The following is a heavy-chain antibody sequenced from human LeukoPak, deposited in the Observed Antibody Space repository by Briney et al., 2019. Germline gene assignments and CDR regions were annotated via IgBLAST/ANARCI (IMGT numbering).Heavy chain of an antibody. CDR1: GFTFSSYW. D-gene: IGHD3-22*01. CDR3: ARDRGSSGFYYYYYYMDV. CDR2: IKQDGSEK. Sequence: PGRSLRLSCAASGFTFSSYWMSWVRQAPGKGLEWVANIKQDGSEKYYVDSVKGRFTISRDNAKNSLYLQMNSLRAEDTAVYYCARDRGSSGFYYYYYYMDVWGKGTTVTVSS. J-gene: IGHJ6*03. V-gene: IGHV3-7*01.